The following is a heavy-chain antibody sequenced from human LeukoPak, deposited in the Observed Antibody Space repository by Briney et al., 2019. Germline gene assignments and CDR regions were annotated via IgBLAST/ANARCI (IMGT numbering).Heavy chain of an antibody. J-gene: IGHJ4*02. Sequence: SETLSLTCTVSGGSISSYYWSWIRQPPGKGLEWIGYIYYSGSTNYNPSLKSRVTISVDTSKNQFSLKLSSVTAADTAVYYCARAGCSSCAGRDHFDYWGQGTLVTVSS. V-gene: IGHV4-59*01. CDR2: IYYSGST. D-gene: IGHD6-13*01. CDR3: ARAGCSSCAGRDHFDY. CDR1: GGSISSYY.